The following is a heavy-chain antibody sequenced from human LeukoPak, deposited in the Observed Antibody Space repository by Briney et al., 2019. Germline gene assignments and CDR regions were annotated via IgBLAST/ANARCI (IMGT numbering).Heavy chain of an antibody. CDR1: GGSISSSSYY. CDR2: IYYSGST. V-gene: IGHV4-39*01. CDR3: ASVDGSGSSYFDY. J-gene: IGHJ4*02. Sequence: SETLSLTCTVSGGSISSSSYYWGWIRQPPGKGLGWIGSIYYSGSTYYNPSLKSRVTISVDTSKNQFSLKLSSVTAADTAVYYCASVDGSGSSYFDYWGQGTLVTVSS. D-gene: IGHD3-10*01.